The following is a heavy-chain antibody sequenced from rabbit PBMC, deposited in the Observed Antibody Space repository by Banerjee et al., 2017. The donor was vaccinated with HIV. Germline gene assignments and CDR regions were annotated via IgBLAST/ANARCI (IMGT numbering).Heavy chain of an antibody. D-gene: IGHD5-1*01. Sequence: QSLVESAGDLVKPAASLTLTCTASGFDFSSYYMCWVRQPPGTGVEWIAFIYADSSGSTWYANWAKGRFTISKTSSTTVTLQITSLTGADTATYFCARGIYDNGSLTRLDLWGPGTLVTVS. CDR3: ARGIYDNGSLTRLDL. CDR1: GFDFSSYY. J-gene: IGHJ3*01. CDR2: IYADSSGST. V-gene: IGHV1S40*01.